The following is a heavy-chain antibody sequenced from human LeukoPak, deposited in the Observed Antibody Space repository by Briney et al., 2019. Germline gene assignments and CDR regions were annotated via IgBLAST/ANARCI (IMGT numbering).Heavy chain of an antibody. J-gene: IGHJ6*03. D-gene: IGHD2-21*02. Sequence: ASVKVSCKASGYTFTGYYMHWVRQAPGQGLEWMGWINPNSGGTNYAQKFQGRVTMTRDTSISTAYMELSRLRSDDTAVYYCARSQVTAIPYYYYYYMDVWGQGTLVTVSS. CDR2: INPNSGGT. V-gene: IGHV1-2*02. CDR3: ARSQVTAIPYYYYYYMDV. CDR1: GYTFTGYY.